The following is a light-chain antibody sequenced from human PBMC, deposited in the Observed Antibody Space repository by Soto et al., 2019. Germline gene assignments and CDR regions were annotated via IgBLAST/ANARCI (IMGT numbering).Light chain of an antibody. CDR2: GAS. Sequence: EIVMTQSPATLSVSPGERATLSCRASQSVSSNLAWYQQKPGQAPRLLIYGASTRATGIPARFSGSGSGTEFTLTISSLQSEYFAVYYCQPYNNWPAFGQGTKVEIK. V-gene: IGKV3-15*01. CDR1: QSVSSN. CDR3: QPYNNWPA. J-gene: IGKJ1*01.